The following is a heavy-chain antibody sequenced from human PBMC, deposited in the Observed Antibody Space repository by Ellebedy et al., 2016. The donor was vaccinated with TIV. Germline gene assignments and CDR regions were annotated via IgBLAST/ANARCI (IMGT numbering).Heavy chain of an antibody. D-gene: IGHD4-17*01. Sequence: SGPTLVKPTQTLKLTCTFSGFSLSTSGVGVGWIRQPPGKALEWLALIYWNDDKRYSPSLKSRLTISKDTSKNQVVLTMTNMDHVDTATYYCAQNSYGDYSSGSFDYWGQGTLVTVSS. CDR3: AQNSYGDYSSGSFDY. CDR2: IYWNDDK. V-gene: IGHV2-5*01. J-gene: IGHJ4*02. CDR1: GFSLSTSGVG.